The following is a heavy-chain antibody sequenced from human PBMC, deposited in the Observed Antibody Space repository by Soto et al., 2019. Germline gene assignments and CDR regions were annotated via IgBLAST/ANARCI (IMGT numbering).Heavy chain of an antibody. D-gene: IGHD3-3*01. J-gene: IGHJ1*01. CDR2: MNPNSGNT. Sequence: GASVKVSCKASGYTFTSYDINWVRQATGQGLEWMGWMNPNSGNTGYAQKFQGRVTMTRNTSISTAYMELSSLRSEALGPGGSLSLSCAASGFTFSSYGIHWVRQAPGKGLEWVAVISYDGSNKY. CDR3: LSLSCAASGFTFSSYGIHWVRQAPGKGLEWVAVISYDGSNKY. V-gene: IGHV1-8*01. CDR1: GYTFTSYD.